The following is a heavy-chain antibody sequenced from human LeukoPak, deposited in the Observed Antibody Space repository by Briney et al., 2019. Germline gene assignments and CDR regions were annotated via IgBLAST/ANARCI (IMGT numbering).Heavy chain of an antibody. D-gene: IGHD2-15*01. V-gene: IGHV3-66*01. CDR3: ARGAYTPLSVSHVDY. CDR1: GFSVSTTY. J-gene: IGHJ4*02. CDR2: IYSGGST. Sequence: GGSLRLSCVASGFSVSTTYVSWVRQAPGKGLEWVSLIYSGGSTYYADSVKGRFTMSKDKSKNTFALQMNSLRVEDTAVYYCARGAYTPLSVSHVDYWGQGTLVTVSS.